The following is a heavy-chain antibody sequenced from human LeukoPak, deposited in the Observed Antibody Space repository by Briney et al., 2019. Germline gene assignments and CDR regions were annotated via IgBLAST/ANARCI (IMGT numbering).Heavy chain of an antibody. J-gene: IGHJ5*02. V-gene: IGHV1-18*01. CDR2: ISAYNGNT. D-gene: IGHD6-13*01. Sequence: ASVKVSCKASGYTFTSYGISWVRQAPGQGLEWMGWISAYNGNTNYAQKLQGRVTMTTDTSTSTAYMELRSLRSDDTAVYYCAREGATRDRSSSSWSPVGWFDPWGQGTLVTVSS. CDR3: AREGATRDRSSSSWSPVGWFDP. CDR1: GYTFTSYG.